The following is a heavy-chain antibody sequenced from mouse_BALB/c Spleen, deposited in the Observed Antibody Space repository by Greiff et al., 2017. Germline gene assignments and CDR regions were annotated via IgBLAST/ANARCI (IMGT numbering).Heavy chain of an antibody. V-gene: IGHV5-6-4*01. Sequence: EVHLVESGGGLVKPGGSLKLSCAASGFTFSSYTMSWVRQTPEKRLEWVATISSGGSYTYYPDSVKGRFTISRDNAKNTLYLQMSSLKSEDTAMYYCTREIREGYAMDYWGQGTSVTVSS. CDR2: ISSGGSYT. CDR3: TREIREGYAMDY. J-gene: IGHJ4*01. D-gene: IGHD2-4*01. CDR1: GFTFSSYT.